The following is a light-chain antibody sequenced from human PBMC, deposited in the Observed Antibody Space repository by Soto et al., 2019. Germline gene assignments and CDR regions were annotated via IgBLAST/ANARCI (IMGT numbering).Light chain of an antibody. CDR1: QSVASSF. J-gene: IGKJ1*01. Sequence: EIVLTQSPGALSLSPGERATLSCRASQSVASSFLAWYQQKPGQAPRLLMYGASSRATGIPDRFSGSGSGTDFTLTISRLEPEDFAMYYCQQYNNWPPWTFGQGTKVEIK. V-gene: IGKV3-20*01. CDR2: GAS. CDR3: QQYNNWPPWT.